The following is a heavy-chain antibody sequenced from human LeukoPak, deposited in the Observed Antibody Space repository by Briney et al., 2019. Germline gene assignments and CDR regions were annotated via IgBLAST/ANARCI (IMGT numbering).Heavy chain of an antibody. V-gene: IGHV3-30*02. J-gene: IGHJ4*02. CDR2: IRYDGSNK. Sequence: GRSLRLSCAASGFTFSSYGMHWVRQAPGKGLEWVAFIRYDGSNKYYADSVKGRFTISRDNSKNTLYLQMNSLRAEDTAVYYCAKDRGSSSHYFDYWGQGTLVTVSS. CDR1: GFTFSSYG. CDR3: AKDRGSSSHYFDY. D-gene: IGHD6-6*01.